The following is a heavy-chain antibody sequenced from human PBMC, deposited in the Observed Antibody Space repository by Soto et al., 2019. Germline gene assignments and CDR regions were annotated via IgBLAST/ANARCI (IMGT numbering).Heavy chain of an antibody. D-gene: IGHD3-22*01. CDR1: GYTFTSYG. V-gene: IGHV1-18*01. CDR3: ARGQATMIVVVGDY. J-gene: IGHJ4*02. CDR2: ISAYNGNT. Sequence: QVQLVQSGAEVKKPGASVKVSCKASGYTFTSYGISWVRQAPGQGLEWMGWISAYNGNTNYAQKLXGXVXXTTDTSTSTAYMELRSLRSDATAVYYCARGQATMIVVVGDYWGQGTLVTVSS.